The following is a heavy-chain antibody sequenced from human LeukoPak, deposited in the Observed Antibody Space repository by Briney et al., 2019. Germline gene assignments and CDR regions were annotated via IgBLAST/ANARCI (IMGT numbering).Heavy chain of an antibody. CDR1: GGSIRSSYYY. CDR2: IYDSGST. V-gene: IGHV4-39*07. J-gene: IGHJ4*02. CDR3: ARSSGYYRNFDY. Sequence: SETLSLTCTVSGGSIRSSYYYWGWIRQPPGKGLEWIGSIYDSGSTYYNPSLKSRVTISVDTSKNQFSLKLNSVTAADTAVYYCARSSGYYRNFDYWGQGTLVTVSS. D-gene: IGHD3-22*01.